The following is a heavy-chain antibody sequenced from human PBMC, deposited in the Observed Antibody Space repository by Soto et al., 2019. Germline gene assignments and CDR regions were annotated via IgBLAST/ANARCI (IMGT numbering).Heavy chain of an antibody. V-gene: IGHV4-34*01. J-gene: IGHJ5*02. D-gene: IGHD3-9*01. Sequence: SETLSLTCAVYGGSFSGYYWSWIRQPPGKGLEWIGEINHSGSTNYNPSLKSRVTISVDTSKNQFSLKLSSVTAADTAVYYCARGIRHYDILTGYYNYNWFDPWGQGTLVTVYS. CDR3: ARGIRHYDILTGYYNYNWFDP. CDR1: GGSFSGYY. CDR2: INHSGST.